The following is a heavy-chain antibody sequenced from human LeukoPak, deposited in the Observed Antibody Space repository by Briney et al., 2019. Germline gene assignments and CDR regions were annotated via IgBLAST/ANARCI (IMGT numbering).Heavy chain of an antibody. Sequence: GGSLRLSCAASGFTFNTYWIHWVRQVPGKGLVWVSRINGDGSSTAYADSVKGRFTISRDNAKNTLYLQMNSLRAEDTAVYYCAREKGSSNYDSLGQGTLVTVSS. D-gene: IGHD4-11*01. V-gene: IGHV3-74*03. CDR2: INGDGSST. CDR1: GFTFNTYW. J-gene: IGHJ5*01. CDR3: AREKGSSNYDS.